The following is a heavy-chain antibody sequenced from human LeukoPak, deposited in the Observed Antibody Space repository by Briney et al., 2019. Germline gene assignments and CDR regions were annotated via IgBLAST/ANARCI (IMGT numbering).Heavy chain of an antibody. CDR1: GGAFSSYD. V-gene: IGHV1-69*13. D-gene: IGHD4-23*01. CDR2: ITPIFGTA. Sequence: ASVKVSCKTSGGAFSSYDISWLRQAPGQGLEWMGGITPIFGTANYAQKFQGRVTITAVESMSTAYMELSSPRSEDTAVYYCARGWLAETTVVTPYNYWGQGTLVTVSS. CDR3: ARGWLAETTVVTPYNY. J-gene: IGHJ4*02.